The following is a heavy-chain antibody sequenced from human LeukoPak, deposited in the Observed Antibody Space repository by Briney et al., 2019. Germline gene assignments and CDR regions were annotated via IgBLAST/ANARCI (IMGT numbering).Heavy chain of an antibody. CDR2: ISWNSGSI. V-gene: IGHV3-9*01. Sequence: GGSLRLSCAASGFTFDDYAMHWVRQAPGKGLEWVSGISWNSGSIGYADSVKGRFTISRDNAKNSLYLQMNSLRAEDTALYYCAKDTDDILTGYGDYWGQGTLVTVSS. CDR1: GFTFDDYA. D-gene: IGHD3-9*01. CDR3: AKDTDDILTGYGDY. J-gene: IGHJ4*02.